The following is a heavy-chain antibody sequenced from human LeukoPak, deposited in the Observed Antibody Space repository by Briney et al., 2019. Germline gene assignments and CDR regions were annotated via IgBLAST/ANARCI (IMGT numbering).Heavy chain of an antibody. J-gene: IGHJ4*02. CDR2: INHRGST. V-gene: IGHV4-34*01. D-gene: IGHD6-25*01. Sequence: PSVTLSLTCAVYGGPFSGYYWSWIRQPPGKGLEWIGEINHRGSTNYNPSLKSRVTISVDASRNQFSLKLTSVTAADTAVFYCARGLDSSGDYWGQGTLVTVSS. CDR1: GGPFSGYY. CDR3: ARGLDSSGDY.